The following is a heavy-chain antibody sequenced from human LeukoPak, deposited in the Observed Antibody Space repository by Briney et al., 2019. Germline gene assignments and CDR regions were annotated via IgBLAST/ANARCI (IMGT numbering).Heavy chain of an antibody. J-gene: IGHJ4*02. Sequence: GGSLRLSCAASGFTFSNAWMSWVRQAPGKGLEWAGRIKSKTDGGTTDYAAPVKGRFTISRDDSKNTLYLQMNSLKTEDTAVYYCTTNDILTGPTYWGQGTLVTVSS. CDR3: TTNDILTGPTY. V-gene: IGHV3-15*01. CDR1: GFTFSNAW. CDR2: IKSKTDGGTT. D-gene: IGHD3-9*01.